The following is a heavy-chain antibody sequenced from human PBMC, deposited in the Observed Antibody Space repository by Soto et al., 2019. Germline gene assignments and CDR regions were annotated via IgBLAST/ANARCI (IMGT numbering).Heavy chain of an antibody. D-gene: IGHD3-22*01. J-gene: IGHJ4*02. Sequence: EVQLVESGGGLVQPGGSLRLSCAASGFTFSSHNIYWFRQPPGKGLEWVSSIGTSDSSIYYADSVRGRFTISKDSDKNSVYLQMDSLRAEDTAIYHCARELSTMMRAYNWGQGTLVTVSS. CDR1: GFTFSSHN. CDR3: ARELSTMMRAYN. CDR2: IGTSDSSI. V-gene: IGHV3-21*02.